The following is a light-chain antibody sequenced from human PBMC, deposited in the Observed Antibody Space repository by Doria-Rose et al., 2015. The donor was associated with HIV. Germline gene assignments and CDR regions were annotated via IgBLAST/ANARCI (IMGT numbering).Light chain of an antibody. J-gene: IGKJ1*01. CDR3: HQYGTSWT. V-gene: IGKV3-20*01. Sequence: TQSPGTLSLSPGEGATLSCRASQSFSSTYLAWYQQKPGQAPRLLIYDGSTRATGIPDRFSDSGSGTDFTLTINRLEPEDFALYYCHQYGTSWTFGQGTKLEI. CDR1: QSFSSTY. CDR2: DGS.